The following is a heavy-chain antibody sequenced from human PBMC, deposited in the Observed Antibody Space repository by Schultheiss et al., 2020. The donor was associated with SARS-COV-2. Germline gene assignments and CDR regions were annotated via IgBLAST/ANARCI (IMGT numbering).Heavy chain of an antibody. Sequence: GGSLRLSCAASGFTFSSYEINWVRQAPGKGLEWVSAISGSGGSTYYADSVEGRFTISRDNSKNTLYLQMNSLRAEDTAVYYCAKDLRAAVNWFDPWGQGTLVTVSS. V-gene: IGHV3-23*01. CDR2: ISGSGGST. CDR1: GFTFSSYE. CDR3: AKDLRAAVNWFDP. J-gene: IGHJ5*02. D-gene: IGHD6-13*01.